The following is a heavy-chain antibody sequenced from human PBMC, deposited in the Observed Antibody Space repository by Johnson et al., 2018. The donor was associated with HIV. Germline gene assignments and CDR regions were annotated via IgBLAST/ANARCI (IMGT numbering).Heavy chain of an antibody. CDR2: ISYDGSNK. Sequence: VQLMESGGGVVQPGRSLRLSCAASGFTFSNYAMHWVRQAPGKGLEWVAVISYDGSNKYYADSVKGRFTISRDNSKNTLYLQMNSLRAEDTAVYYCARDGIGRGIVGANDAFDIWGQGTMVTVSS. CDR1: GFTFSNYA. V-gene: IGHV3-30-3*01. J-gene: IGHJ3*02. CDR3: ARDGIGRGIVGANDAFDI. D-gene: IGHD1-26*01.